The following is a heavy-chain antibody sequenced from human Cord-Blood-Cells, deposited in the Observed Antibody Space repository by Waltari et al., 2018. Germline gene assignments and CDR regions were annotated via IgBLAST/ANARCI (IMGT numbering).Heavy chain of an antibody. Sequence: QVQLVQSGADVKKPAPSEKVSCKASGYTVTGSSIHWVRQAPGQGLEWRGWINPNRGGTNYAQKFQGRVTMTRDTSISTAYMELSRLRSDDTAVYYCARELLGVVSSGAFDIWGQGTMVTVSS. J-gene: IGHJ3*02. V-gene: IGHV1-2*02. CDR3: ARELLGVVSSGAFDI. CDR1: GYTVTGSS. D-gene: IGHD2-8*02. CDR2: INPNRGGT.